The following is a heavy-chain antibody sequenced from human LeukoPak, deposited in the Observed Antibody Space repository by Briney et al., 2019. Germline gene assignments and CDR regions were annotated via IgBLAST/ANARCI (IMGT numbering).Heavy chain of an antibody. V-gene: IGHV4-31*03. CDR2: IYYSGST. Sequence: PSQTLSLTCTVSGGSISSGGYYWSWIRQHPGMGLEWIGYIYYSGSTYYNPSLKSRVTISVDTSKNQFSLKLSSVTAADTAVYYCARDSSGYSSLDFWGQGTLVTVSS. J-gene: IGHJ4*02. CDR3: ARDSSGYSSLDF. D-gene: IGHD3-22*01. CDR1: GGSISSGGYY.